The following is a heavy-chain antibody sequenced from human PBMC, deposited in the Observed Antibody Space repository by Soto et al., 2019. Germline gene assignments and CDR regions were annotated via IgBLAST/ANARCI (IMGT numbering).Heavy chain of an antibody. D-gene: IGHD1-1*01. CDR3: AREIPQRQGRNMDV. CDR2: INHRGSL. CDR1: GVSMTSGDQY. V-gene: IGHV4-31*03. Sequence: SETLSLTCTVTGVSMTSGDQYWTWIRHRPGEGLEWFGYINHRGSLYYNPSLKSRVSMSVDTSKNQFSLNLSSVTAADTAVYYCAREIPQRQGRNMDVWGQGTTVTVSS. J-gene: IGHJ6*02.